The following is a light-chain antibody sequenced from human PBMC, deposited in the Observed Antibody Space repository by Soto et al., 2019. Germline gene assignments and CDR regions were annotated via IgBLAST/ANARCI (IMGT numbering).Light chain of an antibody. V-gene: IGKV1-33*01. J-gene: IGKJ5*01. CDR2: DAP. CDR3: QPYDNLLPFT. Sequence: IQMTQSPSSLSASVGDRVTITCQASQGISNNLNWYQQKSGKAPQLRIYDAPSLQTGVPSRFSGSGSATLFTFTISSLQPEDVATYYCQPYDNLLPFTFGQGTRLEIK. CDR1: QGISNN.